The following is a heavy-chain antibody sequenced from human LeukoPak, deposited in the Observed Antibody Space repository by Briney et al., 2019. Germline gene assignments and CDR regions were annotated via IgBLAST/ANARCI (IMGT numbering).Heavy chain of an antibody. D-gene: IGHD3-16*01. CDR2: IWYDGSNK. Sequence: PGRSLRLSCAASGFSFSSHGMHWVRQAPGKGLEWVAVIWYDGSNKYYEDSVKGRFTISRDNSKNTLYLQMNSLRVEDTAVYYCAGDRSAVRLDYWGQGALVTVSS. CDR3: AGDRSAVRLDY. J-gene: IGHJ4*02. CDR1: GFSFSSHG. V-gene: IGHV3-33*01.